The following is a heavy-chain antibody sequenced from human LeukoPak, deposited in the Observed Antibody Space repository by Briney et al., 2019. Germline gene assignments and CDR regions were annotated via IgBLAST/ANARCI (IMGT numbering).Heavy chain of an antibody. J-gene: IGHJ5*02. Sequence: GSLRLSCAASGLTFKNFAMSWVRQPPGKGLEWIGSIYYSGSTNYNPSLKSRVTISVDTSKNQFSLKLSSVTAADTAVYYCARDTPWNWFDPWGQGTLVTVSS. CDR1: GLTFKNFA. CDR2: IYYSGST. CDR3: ARDTPWNWFDP. V-gene: IGHV4-59*01.